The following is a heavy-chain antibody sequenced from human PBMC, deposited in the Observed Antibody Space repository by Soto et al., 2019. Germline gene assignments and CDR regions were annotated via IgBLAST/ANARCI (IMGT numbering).Heavy chain of an antibody. CDR1: GYTFTSYG. V-gene: IGHV1-18*01. D-gene: IGHD7-27*01. Sequence: QVQLVQSGAEVKKPGASVKVSCKASGYTFTSYGISWVRQAPGQGLEWMGWISVHNGNTKYTQKLQGRVTMTTDTTTSTAYMEVRSLRSDDTAVYYCARDLNLGLGDYWGQGTLVTVSS. J-gene: IGHJ4*02. CDR3: ARDLNLGLGDY. CDR2: ISVHNGNT.